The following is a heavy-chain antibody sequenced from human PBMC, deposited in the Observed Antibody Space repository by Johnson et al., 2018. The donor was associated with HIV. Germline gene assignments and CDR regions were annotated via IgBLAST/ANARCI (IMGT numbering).Heavy chain of an antibody. V-gene: IGHV3-30*02. J-gene: IGHJ3*02. CDR2: IRYDGSNK. D-gene: IGHD6-13*01. CDR1: GFTFSSYG. CDR3: ARVQLLADDVAAGTAPDAFDI. Sequence: QVQLVESGGGVVQPGGSLRLSCAASGFTFSSYGMHWDRQAPGKGLEWVAFIRYDGSNKSYADSVKGRFTISRDNSKNTLYLQMNSLRAEDTAVYYCARVQLLADDVAAGTAPDAFDIWGQGTMVTVSS.